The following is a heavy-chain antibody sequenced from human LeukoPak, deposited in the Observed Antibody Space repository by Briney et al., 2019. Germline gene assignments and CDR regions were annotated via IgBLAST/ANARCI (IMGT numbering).Heavy chain of an antibody. D-gene: IGHD3-22*01. Sequence: GGSPRLSCAASGFTFSSYAMHWVRQAPGEGLEYVSAVSSSGGTTYYANSVKGRFTISRDNSKNTLYLQLGSLRAEDMAVYYCARGLYYYDSSGYPHWGQGILVTVSS. CDR3: ARGLYYYDSSGYPH. CDR1: GFTFSSYA. V-gene: IGHV3-64*01. J-gene: IGHJ4*02. CDR2: VSSSGGTT.